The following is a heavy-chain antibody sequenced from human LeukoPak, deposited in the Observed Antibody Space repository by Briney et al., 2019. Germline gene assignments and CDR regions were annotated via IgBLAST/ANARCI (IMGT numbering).Heavy chain of an antibody. CDR2: ISGSGGST. Sequence: GGSLRLSCAASGFTFSSYAMSWVRQAPGKGLEWVSAISGSGGSTYYADSVKGRFTISRDNSKNTLYLQMNSLRAEDTAVYYCAKAEYYYDSSGYYPLGEFDYWGQGTLVSVSS. CDR3: AKAEYYYDSSGYYPLGEFDY. V-gene: IGHV3-23*01. D-gene: IGHD3-22*01. CDR1: GFTFSSYA. J-gene: IGHJ4*02.